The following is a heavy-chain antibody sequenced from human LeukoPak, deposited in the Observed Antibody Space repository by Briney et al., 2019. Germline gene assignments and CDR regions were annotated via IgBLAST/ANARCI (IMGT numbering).Heavy chain of an antibody. V-gene: IGHV3-48*04. CDR3: ARDLSGVAGCTYGRGIDY. D-gene: IGHD5-18*01. J-gene: IGHJ4*02. Sequence: PGGSLRLSCAASGFTFSSYSMNWVRQAPGKGLEWVSYISSSGSTIYYADSVKGRFTISRDNAKTSLYLQMNSLRAEDTAVYYCARDLSGVAGCTYGRGIDYWGQGTLVTVSS. CDR2: ISSSGSTI. CDR1: GFTFSSYS.